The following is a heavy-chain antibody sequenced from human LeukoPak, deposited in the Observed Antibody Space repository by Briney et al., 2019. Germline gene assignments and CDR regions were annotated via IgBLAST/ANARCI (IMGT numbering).Heavy chain of an antibody. V-gene: IGHV1-2*02. CDR2: ITPSGGT. CDR1: GYSLTDYY. D-gene: IGHD5-24*01. Sequence: GASVKVSCKASGYSLTDYYVHWVRQAPGQGLEWMGWITPSGGTNYPQKFQGRVAITRDTSITTAYMDLSRLTSDDAAVYYCARDRYGDGFAHFDYWGQGALVTVSS. CDR3: ARDRYGDGFAHFDY. J-gene: IGHJ4*02.